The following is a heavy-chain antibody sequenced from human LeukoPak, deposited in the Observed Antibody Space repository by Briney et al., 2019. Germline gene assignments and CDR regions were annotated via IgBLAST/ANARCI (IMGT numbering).Heavy chain of an antibody. D-gene: IGHD4-23*01. CDR1: GYTFTGYY. J-gene: IGHJ3*02. CDR2: INPNSGGT. Sequence: ASVKVSCKASGYTFTGYYMHWVRQAPGQGLEWMGWINPNSGGTNYAQKFQGRVTMTRDTSISTAYMELSRLRPDDTAVYYCARDRETVVLNAFDIWGQGTMVTVSS. V-gene: IGHV1-2*02. CDR3: ARDRETVVLNAFDI.